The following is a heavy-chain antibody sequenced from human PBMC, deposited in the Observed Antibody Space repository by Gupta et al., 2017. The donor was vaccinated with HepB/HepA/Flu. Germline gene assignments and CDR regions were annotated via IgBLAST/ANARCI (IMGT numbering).Heavy chain of an antibody. Sequence: QLQLQESGPGLVKPSETLSLTCTVSGVSITSSSYYWVWIRQFPGKGLEWIGTFYYTGSTFYKPSRKRRVTISLRTSKNQGFPNPRSVNEAEPAXYXRAKKTXGEDGYNLSIFDYWVHLTLVTVSS. CDR3: AKKTXGEDGYNLSIFDY. CDR1: GVSITSSSYY. J-gene: IGHJ4*01. CDR2: FYYTGST. V-gene: IGHV4-39*01. D-gene: IGHD5-18*01.